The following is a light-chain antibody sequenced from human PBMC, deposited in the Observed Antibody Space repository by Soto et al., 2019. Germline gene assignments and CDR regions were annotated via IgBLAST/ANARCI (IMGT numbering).Light chain of an antibody. CDR2: GNS. V-gene: IGLV1-40*01. CDR3: QSYDSSLSGHVI. J-gene: IGLJ2*01. Sequence: QPVLTQPPSVSGAPGQRVTISCSGSGSNIGAGYDVHWYQHLPGAAPKLLIYGNSNRPSGVPDRFSGSKSGTSASLAITGLQAEDEADYYCQSYDSSLSGHVIFGGGTKLTVL. CDR1: GSNIGAGYD.